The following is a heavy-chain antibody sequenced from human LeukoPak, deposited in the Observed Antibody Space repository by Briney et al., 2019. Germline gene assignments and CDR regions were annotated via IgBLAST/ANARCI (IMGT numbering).Heavy chain of an antibody. D-gene: IGHD1-26*01. CDR2: IYSGGST. V-gene: IGHV3-53*04. CDR1: GYTVSSNY. CDR3: ARQSGSYGRYYYYGMDV. Sequence: GGSLRLSCAASGYTVSSNYMSWVRQAPGKGLEWVSVIYSGGSTYYADSVKGRFTISRHNSKNTLYLQMNSLRAEDTAVYYCARQSGSYGRYYYYGMDVWGQGTTVTVSS. J-gene: IGHJ6*02.